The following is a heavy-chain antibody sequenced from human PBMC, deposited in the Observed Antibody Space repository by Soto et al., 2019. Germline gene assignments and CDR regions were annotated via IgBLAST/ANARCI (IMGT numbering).Heavy chain of an antibody. D-gene: IGHD1-7*01. V-gene: IGHV3-66*01. CDR3: ARSRTGTTYGGMAV. CDR2: VHSGGDT. CDR1: GFAVSSNY. Sequence: EVQLVESGGDLVQPGGSLRLSCAASGFAVSSNYMTWVRQAPGKGLEWVSVVHSGGDTHYADSVRGRFTISRDNSKNTLYLQMNGLRAEDTAVYYCARSRTGTTYGGMAVWGQGTTVTVSS. J-gene: IGHJ6*02.